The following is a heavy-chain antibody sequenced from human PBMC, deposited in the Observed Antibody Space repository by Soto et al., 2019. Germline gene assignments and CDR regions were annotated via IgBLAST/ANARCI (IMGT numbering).Heavy chain of an antibody. CDR1: GFTFSRDE. CDR2: IGTAGDT. Sequence: GGSLRLSCAASGFTFSRDEMHWFRQATGKGLEWVSAIGTAGDTYYPGSVKGRFTISRENAKNSLYLQMNSLRAGDTAVYYCARGSHYYYYMDVWGKGTTVTVSS. J-gene: IGHJ6*03. V-gene: IGHV3-13*01. CDR3: ARGSHYYYYMDV.